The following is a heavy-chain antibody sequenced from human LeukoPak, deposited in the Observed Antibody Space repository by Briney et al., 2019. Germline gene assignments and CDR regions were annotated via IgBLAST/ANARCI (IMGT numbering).Heavy chain of an antibody. V-gene: IGHV1-69*06. D-gene: IGHD6-19*01. J-gene: IGHJ4*02. Sequence: SVKVSCKASGGTFSSYAISWVRQAPGQGLEWMGGIIPIFGTANYAQKFQGRVTITADKSTSTAYMELSSLRSEDTAVYYCASQNAPAGLFDYWGQGTLVTVSS. CDR3: ASQNAPAGLFDY. CDR2: IIPIFGTA. CDR1: GGTFSSYA.